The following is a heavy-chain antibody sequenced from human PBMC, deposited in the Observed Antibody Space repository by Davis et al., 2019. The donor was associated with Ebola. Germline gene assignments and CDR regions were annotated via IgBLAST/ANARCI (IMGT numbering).Heavy chain of an antibody. Sequence: GESLKISCAASGFIFRDYWMTWVRQAPGKGLEWVANIKPDGTVKYYVDSVKGRFTISRDNSKNTLYLQMNSLRAEDTAVYYCAKDNELVVIAIPGFEYWGQGTLVTVSS. CDR1: GFIFRDYW. D-gene: IGHD2-21*01. V-gene: IGHV3-7*03. CDR3: AKDNELVVIAIPGFEY. J-gene: IGHJ4*02. CDR2: IKPDGTVK.